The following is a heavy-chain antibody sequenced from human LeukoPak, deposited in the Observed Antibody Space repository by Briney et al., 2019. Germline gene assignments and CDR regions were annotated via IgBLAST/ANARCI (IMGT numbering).Heavy chain of an antibody. CDR3: ARDPEAMAYYFDY. CDR2: ISSSSSYI. Sequence: GGSLRLSCAASGFTFSSYSMNWVRQAPGKGLEWVSSISSSSSYIYYADPVKGRFTISRDNAKNSLYLQMNSLRAEDTAVYYCARDPEAMAYYFDYWGQGALVTVSS. CDR1: GFTFSSYS. J-gene: IGHJ4*02. D-gene: IGHD5-24*01. V-gene: IGHV3-21*01.